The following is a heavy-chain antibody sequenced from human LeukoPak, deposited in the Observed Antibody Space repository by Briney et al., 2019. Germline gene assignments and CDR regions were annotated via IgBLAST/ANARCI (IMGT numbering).Heavy chain of an antibody. D-gene: IGHD3-22*01. CDR1: GFTFSIYA. V-gene: IGHV3-23*01. Sequence: GGSLRLSCAASGFTFSIYAMSWVRLAPGKGLQWVSSITSSGDGTYYADSVKGRFTISRDNSENMLYLQMNSLRVEDTAVYFCAKDRPNYYGSNGHYYRRDGDYWGQGTLVTVSS. CDR2: ITSSGDGT. CDR3: AKDRPNYYGSNGHYYRRDGDY. J-gene: IGHJ4*02.